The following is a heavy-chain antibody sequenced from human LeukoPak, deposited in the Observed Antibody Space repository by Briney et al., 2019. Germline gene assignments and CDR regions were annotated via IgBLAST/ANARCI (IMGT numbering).Heavy chain of an antibody. D-gene: IGHD6-13*01. CDR2: ISSSGSTI. CDR1: GFTFSDYY. Sequence: GGSLRLSCAASGFTFSDYYMIWIRQAPGKGLEWVSYISSSGSTIYYANSVKCLFTISRDNAKKSLYLQMNSLRAEDTAVYYCGRDGSSWYTEFEYWGQGTLVTVSS. CDR3: GRDGSSWYTEFEY. V-gene: IGHV3-11*01. J-gene: IGHJ4*02.